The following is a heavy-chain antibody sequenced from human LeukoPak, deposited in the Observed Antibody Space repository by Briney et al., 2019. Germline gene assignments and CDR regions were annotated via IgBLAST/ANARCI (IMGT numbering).Heavy chain of an antibody. V-gene: IGHV3-21*04. Sequence: GGSLRLSCAASGFTFSSYNMNWVRQAPGKGLEWVSSISTASDYIYYADSLKGRFTISRDNAKNTLYLQMNSLRAEDTAVYYCAKMIAYYYDSSGYRYYFDYWGQGTLVTVSS. CDR2: ISTASDYI. D-gene: IGHD3-22*01. J-gene: IGHJ4*02. CDR1: GFTFSSYN. CDR3: AKMIAYYYDSSGYRYYFDY.